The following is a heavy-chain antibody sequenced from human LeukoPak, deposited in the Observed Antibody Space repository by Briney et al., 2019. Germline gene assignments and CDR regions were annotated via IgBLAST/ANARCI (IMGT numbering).Heavy chain of an antibody. CDR1: GGSISSSSYY. D-gene: IGHD3-9*01. CDR3: ARRGQTLRYFDWLSTHPYYFDY. Sequence: SETLSLTCTVSGGSISSSSYYWGWIRQPPGKGLEWIGSIYYSGSTYYNPSLKSRVTISVDTSKNQFSLKLSSVTAADTAVYYCARRGQTLRYFDWLSTHPYYFDYWGQGTLVTVSS. V-gene: IGHV4-39*01. CDR2: IYYSGST. J-gene: IGHJ4*02.